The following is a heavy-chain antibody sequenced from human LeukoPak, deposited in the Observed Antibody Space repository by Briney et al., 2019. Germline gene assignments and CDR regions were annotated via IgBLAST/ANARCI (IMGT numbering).Heavy chain of an antibody. Sequence: GRSLRLSCAASGFTVSSNYMSWVRQAPGKGLEWVSVIYSGGSTYYADSVKGRFTISRDNSKNTLYLQMNSLRAEDTAVYYCARAAKYDYVWGSYRPYWGQGTLVTVSS. CDR3: ARAAKYDYVWGSYRPY. D-gene: IGHD3-16*02. CDR2: IYSGGST. J-gene: IGHJ4*02. V-gene: IGHV3-66*01. CDR1: GFTVSSNY.